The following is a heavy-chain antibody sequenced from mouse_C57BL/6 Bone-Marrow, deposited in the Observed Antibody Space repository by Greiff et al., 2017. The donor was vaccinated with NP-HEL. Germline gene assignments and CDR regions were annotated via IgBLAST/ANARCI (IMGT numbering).Heavy chain of an antibody. CDR2: INPNNGGT. D-gene: IGHD2-5*01. CDR1: GYTFTDYY. Sequence: VQLQQSGPELVKPGASVKISCKASGYTFTDYYMNWVKQSHGKSLEWIGDINPNNGGTSYNQKFKGKATLTVDKSSSTAYMELRSLTSEDSAVYYCAGGIVTTSSAMDYWGQGTSVTVSS. CDR3: AGGIVTTSSAMDY. J-gene: IGHJ4*01. V-gene: IGHV1-26*01.